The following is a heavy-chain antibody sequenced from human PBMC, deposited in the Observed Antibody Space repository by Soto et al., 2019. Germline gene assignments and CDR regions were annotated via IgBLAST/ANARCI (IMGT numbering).Heavy chain of an antibody. Sequence: GGSLRLSCAASGFTFSSYWMHWVRQAPGKGLVWVSRINSDGSSTSYADSVKGRFTISRDNAKNTLYLQMNSLRAEDTAVYYCARDPRIFGVVQDLDYWGQGTLVTVSS. CDR1: GFTFSSYW. CDR3: ARDPRIFGVVQDLDY. J-gene: IGHJ4*02. D-gene: IGHD3-3*01. CDR2: INSDGSST. V-gene: IGHV3-74*01.